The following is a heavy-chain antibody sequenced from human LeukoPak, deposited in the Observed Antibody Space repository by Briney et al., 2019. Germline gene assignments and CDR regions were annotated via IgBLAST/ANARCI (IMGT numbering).Heavy chain of an antibody. V-gene: IGHV4-39*07. Sequence: PSETLSLTCTVSGCSISSSSYYWGWIRQPPGKGLEWIGSIYYSGSTYYNPSLKSRVTISVDTSKNQFSPKLSSVTAADTAVYYCARDIPRQGRYYYDSTPPKGAFDIWGQGTMVTVSS. CDR2: IYYSGST. D-gene: IGHD3-22*01. CDR1: GCSISSSSYY. J-gene: IGHJ3*02. CDR3: ARDIPRQGRYYYDSTPPKGAFDI.